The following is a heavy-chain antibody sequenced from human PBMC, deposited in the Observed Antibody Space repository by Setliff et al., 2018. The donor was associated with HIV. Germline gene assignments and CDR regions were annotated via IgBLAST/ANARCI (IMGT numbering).Heavy chain of an antibody. CDR2: INHYGAT. V-gene: IGHV4-39*07. Sequence: SETLSLTCTVSGGSISSSSYYWGWIRQPPGKGLQWIGEINHYGATYYNPSLRGRVTISTDTSKNQFSLTLTSVTAADTAVYYCAGGKDTSSYSPSHYYYYMDVWGKGTTVTVSS. CDR1: GGSISSSSYY. CDR3: AGGKDTSSYSPSHYYYYMDV. D-gene: IGHD2-2*01. J-gene: IGHJ6*03.